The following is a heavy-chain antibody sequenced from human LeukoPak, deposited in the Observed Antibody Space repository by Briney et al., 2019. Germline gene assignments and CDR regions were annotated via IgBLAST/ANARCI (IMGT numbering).Heavy chain of an antibody. Sequence: ETLSLTCAVYGGSFSGYYWSWVRQAPGKGLVWVSRINTDGSSTTYADSVRGRFTFSRDNAKNTLYLQMNSLRAEDTAVYYCARDTGDGSTAMDYWGQGTLVTVSS. CDR1: GGSFSGYY. V-gene: IGHV3-74*01. CDR2: INTDGSST. D-gene: IGHD5-24*01. J-gene: IGHJ4*02. CDR3: ARDTGDGSTAMDY.